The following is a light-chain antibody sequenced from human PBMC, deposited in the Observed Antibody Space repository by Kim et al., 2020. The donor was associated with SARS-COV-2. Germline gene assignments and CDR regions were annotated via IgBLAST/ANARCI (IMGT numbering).Light chain of an antibody. CDR1: QSVSSY. Sequence: EIVLTQSPATLSLSPGERVTLSCRASQSVSSYLAWYQQKPGQAPRLLINEASNRATGITARFSGSGSGTNFTLTINNLEPEDFAVYYCQHRSNWPWTFGQGTKVDIK. CDR2: EAS. V-gene: IGKV3-11*01. J-gene: IGKJ1*01. CDR3: QHRSNWPWT.